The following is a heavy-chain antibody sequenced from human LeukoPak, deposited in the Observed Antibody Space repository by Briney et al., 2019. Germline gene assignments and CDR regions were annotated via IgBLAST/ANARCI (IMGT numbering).Heavy chain of an antibody. CDR2: FYYSGST. CDR1: GGPLSSGGYY. CDR3: ARGGGSSTSCYWFDP. Sequence: PSQTLSLTCTVSGGPLSSGGYYWSWIRQHPGKGLEWLGYFYYSGSTYYNPSLKSRVTILEDTSKNQFHLELSSVTAADTAVYYCARGGGSSTSCYWFDPWGQGTLVTVSS. D-gene: IGHD2-2*01. J-gene: IGHJ5*02. V-gene: IGHV4-31*03.